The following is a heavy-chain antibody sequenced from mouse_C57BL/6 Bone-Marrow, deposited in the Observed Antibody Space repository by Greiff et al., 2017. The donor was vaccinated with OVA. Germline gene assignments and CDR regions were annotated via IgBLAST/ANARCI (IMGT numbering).Heavy chain of an antibody. CDR3: ARALSNYWFAY. Sequence: DVKLVESGGGLVKPGGSLKLSCAASGFTFSSYAMSWVRQTPEKRLEWVATISDGGSYTYYPDNVKGRFTISRDNAKNNLYLQMSHLKSEDTAMYYCARALSNYWFAYWGQGTLVTVSA. CDR2: ISDGGSYT. CDR1: GFTFSSYA. J-gene: IGHJ3*01. V-gene: IGHV5-4*03. D-gene: IGHD2-5*01.